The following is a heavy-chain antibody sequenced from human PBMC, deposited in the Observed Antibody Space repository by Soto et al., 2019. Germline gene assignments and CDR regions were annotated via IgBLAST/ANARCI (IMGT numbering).Heavy chain of an antibody. D-gene: IGHD6-19*01. CDR3: GKETRGSGWSVCDF. Sequence: VQLLESGGGLVQPGGSLRLSCAASGFIFRDYAMNWVRQAPGKGLEWVSDISGSGDSARYADSVKGRFTISRDNSRDTLYVPMTSLRVDATAVYYCGKETRGSGWSVCDFWGQGDLVTVSS. CDR2: ISGSGDSA. J-gene: IGHJ4*02. CDR1: GFIFRDYA. V-gene: IGHV3-23*01.